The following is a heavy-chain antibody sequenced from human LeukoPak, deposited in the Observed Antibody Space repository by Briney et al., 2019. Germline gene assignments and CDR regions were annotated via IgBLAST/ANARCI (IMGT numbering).Heavy chain of an antibody. CDR1: GGSISSGGYS. J-gene: IGHJ3*02. CDR3: ARSRSGAFDI. CDR2: IYYSGGT. V-gene: IGHV4-30-4*07. Sequence: SETLSLTCAVSGGSISSGGYSWSWIRQPPGKGLEWIGYIYYSGGTYYNPSLKSRVTISVDTSKNQFSLKLSSVTAADTAVYYCARSRSGAFDIWGQGTMVTVSS.